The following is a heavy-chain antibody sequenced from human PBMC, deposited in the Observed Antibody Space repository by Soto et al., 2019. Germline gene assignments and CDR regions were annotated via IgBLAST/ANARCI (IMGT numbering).Heavy chain of an antibody. CDR1: GFTFSSYS. D-gene: IGHD6-13*01. CDR3: ASPGYSSSWYDWYFDL. Sequence: GGSLRLSCAASGFTFSSYSMNWVRQAPGKGLEWVSSISSSSSYIYYADSVKGRFTISRDNAKNSLYLQMNSLRAEDTAVYYCASPGYSSSWYDWYFDLWGRGTLVTVPS. V-gene: IGHV3-21*01. J-gene: IGHJ2*01. CDR2: ISSSSSYI.